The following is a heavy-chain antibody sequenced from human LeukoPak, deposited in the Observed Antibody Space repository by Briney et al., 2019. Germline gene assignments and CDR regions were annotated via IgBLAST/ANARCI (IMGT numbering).Heavy chain of an antibody. CDR2: IIPIFGTA. V-gene: IGHV1-69*01. Sequence: EASVKVSCKASGGTFSSYAIGWVRQAPGQGLEWMGGIIPIFGTANYAQKFQGRVTITADESTSTAYMELSSLRSEDTAVYYCAGLGYCSSTSCSRYCSGGSCYSGFLDYWGQGTLVTVSS. CDR1: GGTFSSYA. CDR3: AGLGYCSSTSCSRYCSGGSCYSGFLDY. J-gene: IGHJ4*02. D-gene: IGHD2-15*01.